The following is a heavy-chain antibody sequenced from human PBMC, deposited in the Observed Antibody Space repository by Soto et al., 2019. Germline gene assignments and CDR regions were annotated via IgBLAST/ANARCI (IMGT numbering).Heavy chain of an antibody. CDR1: GGTFSSYA. J-gene: IGHJ3*02. CDR2: IIPIFGTA. Sequence: VASVKVSCKASGGTFSSYAISWVRQAPGQGLEWMGGIIPIFGTANYAQKFQGRVTITADETTSTAYMELSSLRSEDTAVYYCAREPHYYGSGSLDAFDIRGQGTMVTVSS. D-gene: IGHD3-10*01. CDR3: AREPHYYGSGSLDAFDI. V-gene: IGHV1-69*13.